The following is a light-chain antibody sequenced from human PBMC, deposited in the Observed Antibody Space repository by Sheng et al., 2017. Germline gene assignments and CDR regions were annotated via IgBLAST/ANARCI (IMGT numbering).Light chain of an antibody. Sequence: EIVLTQSPGTLSLSPGERATLSCRASQSVDRRYLAWYHQKPGQGPRLLIYGTSTRATGIPARFSGSGSGTDFTLTISRLEPEDFAVYYCQQFGSSPWTFGQGTKVEIK. CDR1: QSVDRRY. V-gene: IGKV3-20*01. CDR2: GTS. J-gene: IGKJ1*01. CDR3: QQFGSSPWT.